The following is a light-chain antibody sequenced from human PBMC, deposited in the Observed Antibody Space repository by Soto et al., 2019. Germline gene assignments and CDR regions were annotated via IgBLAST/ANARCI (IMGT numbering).Light chain of an antibody. CDR2: GAS. J-gene: IGKJ1*01. Sequence: EIVLTHSPGTLSLSPGERATLSCRAIQSVSSSYLAWYQQKPGQAPRLLIYGASSSATGIPDRFSGSGSGTGFTLTINRLEPEDFATYYCQRYCTSLKWTFGQGTKVDIK. CDR3: QRYCTSLKWT. V-gene: IGKV3-20*01. CDR1: QSVSSSY.